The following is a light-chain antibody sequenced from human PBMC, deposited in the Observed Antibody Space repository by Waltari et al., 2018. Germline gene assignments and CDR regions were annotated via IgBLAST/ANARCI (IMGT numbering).Light chain of an antibody. CDR3: QQAYSFPRT. CDR1: QGISNY. Sequence: DIQMTQSPSFVSASVGDRVPITCRASQGISNYLVWYQQKPGKAPKLLIYSASTLQRGVPSRFSGSGSGTDFTLTISSLQPEDFATYYCQQAYSFPRTFGQGTKVEIK. V-gene: IGKV1-12*01. CDR2: SAS. J-gene: IGKJ1*01.